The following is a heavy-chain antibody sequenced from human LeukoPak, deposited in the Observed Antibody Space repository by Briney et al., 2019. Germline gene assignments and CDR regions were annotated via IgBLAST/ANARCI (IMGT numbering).Heavy chain of an antibody. J-gene: IGHJ4*02. CDR2: IIPILGIA. V-gene: IGHV1-69*04. D-gene: IGHD2-2*01. Sequence: SVTVSFKASVGTFSSYAISWVRQAPGQGLEWMGRIIPILGIANYAQKFQGRVTITADKSTSTAYMELTSLECDEPAVCYCARELIRTSCYDYWGQGTLVTVSS. CDR1: VGTFSSYA. CDR3: ARELIRTSCYDY.